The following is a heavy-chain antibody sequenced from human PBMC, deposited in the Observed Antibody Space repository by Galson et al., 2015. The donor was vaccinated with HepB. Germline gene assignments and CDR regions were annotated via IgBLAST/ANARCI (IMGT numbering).Heavy chain of an antibody. V-gene: IGHV4-39*01. CDR1: GGSISSSSYY. D-gene: IGHD1-26*01. CDR2: IYYSGST. CDR3: ARSRGAIVGATNY. J-gene: IGHJ4*02. Sequence: LSLTCTVSGGSISSSSYYWGWIRQPPGKGLEWIGSIYYSGSTYYNPSLKSRVTISVDTSKNQFSLKLSSVTAADTAVYYCARSRGAIVGATNYWGQGTLVTVSS.